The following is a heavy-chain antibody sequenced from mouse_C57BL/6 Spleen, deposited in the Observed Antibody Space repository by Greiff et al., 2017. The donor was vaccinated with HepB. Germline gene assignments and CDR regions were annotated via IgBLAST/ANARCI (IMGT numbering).Heavy chain of an antibody. CDR1: GYTFTSYW. CDR2: IDPSDSYT. J-gene: IGHJ2*01. Sequence: QVQLQQPGAELVMPGASVKLSCKASGYTFTSYWMHWVKQRPGQGLEWIGEIDPSDSYTNYNQKFKGKSTLTVDKSSSTAYMQLSSLTSEDSAVYYCAQSSTNWVFDYWGQGTTLTVSS. V-gene: IGHV1-69*01. D-gene: IGHD4-1*01. CDR3: AQSSTNWVFDY.